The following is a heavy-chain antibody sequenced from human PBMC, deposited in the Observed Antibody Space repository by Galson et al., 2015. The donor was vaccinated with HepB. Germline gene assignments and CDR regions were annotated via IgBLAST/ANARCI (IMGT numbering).Heavy chain of an antibody. CDR3: ARDLGYYDSSGYPWPGTDDAFDI. D-gene: IGHD3-22*01. V-gene: IGHV1-18*01. Sequence: SVKVSCKASGYTFTSYGISWVRQAPGQGLEWMGWISAYNGNTNYAQKLQGRVTMTTDTSTSTAYMELRSLRSDDTAVYYCARDLGYYDSSGYPWPGTDDAFDIWGQGTMVTVSS. CDR1: GYTFTSYG. CDR2: ISAYNGNT. J-gene: IGHJ3*02.